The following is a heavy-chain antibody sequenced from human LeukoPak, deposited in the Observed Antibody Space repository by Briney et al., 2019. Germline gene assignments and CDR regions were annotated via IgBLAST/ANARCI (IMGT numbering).Heavy chain of an antibody. CDR1: GGSFSDYY. Sequence: SETLSLTCAVYGGSFSDYYWSCIRQPPGEGLEWIGEVSHSGSTTYNPSLKSRVTLSVDTSKKQFSLTLSSVTAADTAVYYCARGLRPGWAVTSVRVWFDPWGQGILVTVSS. CDR2: VSHSGST. CDR3: ARGLRPGWAVTSVRVWFDP. V-gene: IGHV4-34*01. D-gene: IGHD4-17*01. J-gene: IGHJ5*02.